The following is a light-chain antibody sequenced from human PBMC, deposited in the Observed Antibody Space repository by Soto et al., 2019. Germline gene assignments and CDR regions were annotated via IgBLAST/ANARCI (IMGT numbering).Light chain of an antibody. CDR2: LNSDGSH. Sequence: QLVLTQSPSASASLGASVKLTCTLSSGHSSYAIAWHQQQPEKGPRYLMKLNSDGSHSKGDGLPDRFSGSSSGAARYLTISSLQSEDEADYFCQTWATGIQRVFGGGTKLTVL. J-gene: IGLJ3*02. CDR1: SGHSSYA. CDR3: QTWATGIQRV. V-gene: IGLV4-69*01.